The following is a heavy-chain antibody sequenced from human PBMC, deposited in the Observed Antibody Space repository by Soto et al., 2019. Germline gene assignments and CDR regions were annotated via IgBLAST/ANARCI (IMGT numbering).Heavy chain of an antibody. CDR3: ARGYSSGWTNYYHYGMDV. CDR1: GDSVSSNSAA. J-gene: IGHJ6*02. D-gene: IGHD6-19*01. V-gene: IGHV6-1*01. CDR2: TYYRSKWYN. Sequence: SQTLSLTCAISGDSVSSNSAAWNWIRQSPSRGLEWLGRTYYRSKWYNDYAVSVKSRITINPDTSKNQFSLQLNSVTPEDTAVYYCARGYSSGWTNYYHYGMDVWGQGTTVTVS.